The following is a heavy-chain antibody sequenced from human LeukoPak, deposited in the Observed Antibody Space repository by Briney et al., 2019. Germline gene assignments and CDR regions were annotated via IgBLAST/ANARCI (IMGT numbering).Heavy chain of an antibody. V-gene: IGHV1-2*02. CDR3: ARTLRFLVLYYFDY. Sequence: ASVKVSCKASGYTFTSYAMHWARQAPGQGLEWMGWINPNNGGTNYAQKFQGRVTMTTDTSISTAYMELRRLRSDDTAVYYCARTLRFLVLYYFDYWGQGTLVTVSS. J-gene: IGHJ4*02. CDR1: GYTFTSYA. D-gene: IGHD3-3*01. CDR2: INPNNGGT.